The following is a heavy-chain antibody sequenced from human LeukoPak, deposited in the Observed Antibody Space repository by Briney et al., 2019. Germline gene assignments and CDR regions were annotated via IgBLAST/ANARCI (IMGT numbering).Heavy chain of an antibody. CDR2: IYTSGST. J-gene: IGHJ3*02. CDR1: VGSITSYY. V-gene: IGHV4-4*07. CDR3: ACGVGATRLRAFDI. Sequence: SETLCLTCTVSVGSITSYYWSWIRQPAGKGLEWIGRIYTSGSTKYNPSLTSRVTISVDKSKNQFSLKLSSVTAADTAVYYCACGVGATRLRAFDIWGQGTMVTVSS. D-gene: IGHD1-26*01.